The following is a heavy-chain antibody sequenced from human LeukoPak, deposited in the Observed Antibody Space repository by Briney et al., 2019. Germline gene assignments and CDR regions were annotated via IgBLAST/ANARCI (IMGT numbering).Heavy chain of an antibody. CDR1: GYTFTNYY. Sequence: ASVKVSCKASGYTFTNYYITWVRPAPEQGLEWMGWISSYHANTNYAQKLQGRVTMTTDTSTSTVYMELRSLRSDDTAIYYCARGDVYFDYWGQGTLVTVSS. V-gene: IGHV1-18*01. CDR2: ISSYHANT. J-gene: IGHJ4*02. CDR3: ARGDVYFDY. D-gene: IGHD3-16*01.